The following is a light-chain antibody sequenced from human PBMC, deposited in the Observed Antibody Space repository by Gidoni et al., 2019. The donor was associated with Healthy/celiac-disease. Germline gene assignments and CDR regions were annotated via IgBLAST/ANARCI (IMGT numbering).Light chain of an antibody. CDR1: NIGTDM. CDR3: QVWDSRSDHVV. V-gene: IGLV3-21*04. CDR2: FDS. Sequence: SDVLTQPPSVSVAPGKTATFTCAGSNIGTDMVHWYRQKPGQAPTLVRSFDSNRPSGIPERFSGSISGNTATLTISRAEAGDEADYYCQVWDSRSDHVVFGGGTKLTVL. J-gene: IGLJ2*01.